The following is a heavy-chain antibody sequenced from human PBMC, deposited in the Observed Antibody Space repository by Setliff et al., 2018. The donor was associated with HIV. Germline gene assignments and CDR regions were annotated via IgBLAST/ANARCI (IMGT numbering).Heavy chain of an antibody. CDR3: AILGRRYCNHYTASCYETAGGDSDLKTSDY. V-gene: IGHV1-69*13. CDR1: GGDFRNYA. D-gene: IGHD2-21*02. J-gene: IGHJ4*02. Sequence: GASVKVSCKASGGDFRNYAISWVRQAPGQGLGWVGGILPHLNSPNFAQRFEGRVTRTADETPRTVYMDFTSLRPDDTAVYYCAILGRRYCNHYTASCYETAGGDSDLKTSDYWVPGTLVTVSS. CDR2: ILPHLNSP.